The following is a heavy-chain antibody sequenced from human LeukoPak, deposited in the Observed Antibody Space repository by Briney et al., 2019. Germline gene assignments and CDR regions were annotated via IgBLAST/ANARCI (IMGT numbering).Heavy chain of an antibody. D-gene: IGHD1-14*01. J-gene: IGHJ4*02. Sequence: ASVKVSRKSSVYTFTGYFVHGGRHAPGQGLGCGGWIKPTSGGTNYAQKFQGRVNMPRDTSISIAYMELSRLRSDDTAVYYCAREILGGFNPGAYWGQGTLVTVSS. CDR1: VYTFTGYF. CDR2: IKPTSGGT. CDR3: AREILGGFNPGAY. V-gene: IGHV1-2*02.